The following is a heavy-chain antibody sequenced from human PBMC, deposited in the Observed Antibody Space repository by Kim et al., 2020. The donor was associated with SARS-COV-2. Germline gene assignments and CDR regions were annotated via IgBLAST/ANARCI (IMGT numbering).Heavy chain of an antibody. J-gene: IGHJ3*02. D-gene: IGHD2-15*01. CDR2: ISPTSSST. Sequence: GGSLRLSCAASGFIFSTYSMSWVRQAPGKGLEWVSAISPTSSSTYYADSVKGRFTISRDNSKNTLYLQMNSLRAEDTALDYCVWCSGGNCYSEAYGIWG. V-gene: IGHV3-23*01. CDR3: VWCSGGNCYSEAYGI. CDR1: GFIFSTYS.